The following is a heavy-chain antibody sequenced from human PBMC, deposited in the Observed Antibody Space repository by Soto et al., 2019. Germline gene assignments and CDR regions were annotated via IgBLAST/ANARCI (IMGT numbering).Heavy chain of an antibody. D-gene: IGHD5-18*01. Sequence: SETLSLTCIVSGDSVNSENYYWTWIRQSPGKRLEWIGYAHSSGRTNYNPSLKSRVTISVDTPMNQFSLKLTSVTAADTALYYCARDIRGYSRAFDYWGQGTLVTVSS. CDR3: ARDIRGYSRAFDY. CDR2: AHSSGRT. V-gene: IGHV4-61*01. CDR1: GDSVNSENYY. J-gene: IGHJ4*02.